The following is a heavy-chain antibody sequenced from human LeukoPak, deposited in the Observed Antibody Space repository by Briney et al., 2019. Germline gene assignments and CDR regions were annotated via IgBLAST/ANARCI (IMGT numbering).Heavy chain of an antibody. CDR3: ARVYSSGWYGYYFDY. CDR2: IYYSGST. CDR1: GGSISSYY. V-gene: IGHV4-59*01. D-gene: IGHD6-19*01. J-gene: IGHJ4*02. Sequence: SETLSLTCTVSGGSISSYYWSWIRQPPGKGLEWIGYIYYSGSTNYNPSLKSRVTISVDTSKNQFSLKLSSATAADTAVYYCARVYSSGWYGYYFDYWGQGTLVTVSS.